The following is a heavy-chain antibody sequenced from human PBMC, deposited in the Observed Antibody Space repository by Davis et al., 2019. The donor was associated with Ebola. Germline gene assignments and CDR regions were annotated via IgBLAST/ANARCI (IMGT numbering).Heavy chain of an antibody. J-gene: IGHJ4*02. CDR3: ARPYGEFLGGAFDN. V-gene: IGHV4-39*01. CDR1: GGSIGGGNFY. D-gene: IGHD4-17*01. Sequence: SETLSLTCTVSGGSIGGGNFYWAWVRQSPGQGLEWIGSIYSRGATSHNPSLYSRVTISVDTSKNQFSLRLTSMTAADTAVYYCARPYGEFLGGAFDNWGQGILVTVSS. CDR2: IYSRGAT.